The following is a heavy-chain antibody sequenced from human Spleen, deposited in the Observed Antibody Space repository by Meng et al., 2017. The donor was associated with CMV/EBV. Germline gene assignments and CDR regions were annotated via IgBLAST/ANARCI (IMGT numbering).Heavy chain of an antibody. CDR2: ISSSSSTI. CDR1: GFTFSDHY. CDR3: ARGGYCSSTSCYSVLYYYYGMDV. J-gene: IGHJ6*02. Sequence: GESLKISCAASGFTFSDHYMSWIRQAPGKGLEWVSYISSSSSTIYYADSVKGRFTISRDNAKNSLYLQMNSLRAEDTAVYYCARGGYCSSTSCYSVLYYYYGMDVWGQGTTVTVSS. V-gene: IGHV3-11*04. D-gene: IGHD2-2*01.